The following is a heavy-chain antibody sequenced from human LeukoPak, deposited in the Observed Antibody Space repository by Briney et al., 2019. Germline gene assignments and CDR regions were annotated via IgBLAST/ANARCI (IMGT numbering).Heavy chain of an antibody. CDR3: ARAPGTTFDY. V-gene: IGHV4-39*01. Sequence: KSSETLSLTCTVSGGSISSTSYYWGWIRQPPGKGLEWIGSIYYSWDTYYNPSLKSRVTISVDTSKNQFSLKLTSVTAADTAVYYCARAPGTTFDYWGHGNMVTVSS. J-gene: IGHJ4*01. CDR2: IYYSWDT. D-gene: IGHD4-17*01. CDR1: GGSISSTSYY.